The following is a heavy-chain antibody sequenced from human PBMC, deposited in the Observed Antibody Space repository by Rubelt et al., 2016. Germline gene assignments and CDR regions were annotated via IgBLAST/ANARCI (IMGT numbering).Heavy chain of an antibody. CDR3: ARGDIVVVVAASNPLDY. CDR2: INAGNGNT. D-gene: IGHD2-15*01. V-gene: IGHV1-3*01. J-gene: IGHJ4*02. CDR1: GYTFTSYA. Sequence: QVQLVQSGAEVKKPGASVKVSCKASGYTFTSYAMHWVRQAPGQRLEWVGWINAGNGNTKYSQKFQGRGTITRDTSAGTAYMELSSLRSEDTAVYYCARGDIVVVVAASNPLDYWGQGTLVTVSS.